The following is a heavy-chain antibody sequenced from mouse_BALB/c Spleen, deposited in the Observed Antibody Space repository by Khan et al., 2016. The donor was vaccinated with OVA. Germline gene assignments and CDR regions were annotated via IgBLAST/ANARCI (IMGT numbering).Heavy chain of an antibody. V-gene: IGHV5-17*02. J-gene: IGHJ2*01. CDR2: ISSGSSTI. CDR1: GFTFSSFG. Sequence: EVELVESGGGLVQPGGSRKLSCAASGFTFSSFGMHWVRQAPEKGLEWVAYISSGSSTIYYADTVKGRFTISRDNPKNTLFLQMTSLRSEDTAMYYYARDSNFDYWGQGTTLTVSS. CDR3: ARDSNFDY.